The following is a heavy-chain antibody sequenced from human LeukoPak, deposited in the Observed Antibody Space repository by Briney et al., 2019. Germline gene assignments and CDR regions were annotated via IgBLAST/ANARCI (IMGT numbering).Heavy chain of an antibody. CDR3: ASPGGIVVVPAALGDDAFDI. V-gene: IGHV3-7*01. D-gene: IGHD2-2*01. Sequence: GGSLRLSCAASGFTFSSYWMSWVRQAPGKGLEWVANIKQDGSEKYYVDSVKGRFTISRDNAKNSLYLQMNSLRAEDTAVYYCASPGGIVVVPAALGDDAFDIWGQGTMVTVSS. CDR2: IKQDGSEK. J-gene: IGHJ3*02. CDR1: GFTFSSYW.